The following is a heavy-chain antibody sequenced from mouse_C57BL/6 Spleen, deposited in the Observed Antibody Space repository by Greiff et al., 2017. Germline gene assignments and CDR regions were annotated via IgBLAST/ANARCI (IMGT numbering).Heavy chain of an antibody. CDR3: ARGDSSDYVRYAMDY. D-gene: IGHD3-2*02. V-gene: IGHV1-81*01. J-gene: IGHJ4*01. CDR2: IYPRSGNT. Sequence: VQLQQSGAELARPGASVKLSCKASGYTFTSYGISWVKQRTGQGLEWIGEIYPRSGNTYYNEKFKGKATLTADKSSSTAYMELRSLTSEDSAVYVCARGDSSDYVRYAMDYWGQGTSVTVSS. CDR1: GYTFTSYG.